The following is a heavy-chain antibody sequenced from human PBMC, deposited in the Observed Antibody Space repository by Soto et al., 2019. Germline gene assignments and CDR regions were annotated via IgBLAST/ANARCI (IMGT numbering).Heavy chain of an antibody. J-gene: IGHJ4*02. D-gene: IGHD2-21*02. CDR1: GGSISSGDYY. Sequence: QVQLQESGPGLVKPSQTLSLTCTVSGGSISSGDYYWSWIRQPPGKGLEWIGYIYYSGSTYYNPPLKGRVTRSGDTSKNQFSLKLSSVTAADTAVYYCARDRGAYCGGDCYLDYWGQGTLVTVSS. CDR2: IYYSGST. V-gene: IGHV4-30-4*01. CDR3: ARDRGAYCGGDCYLDY.